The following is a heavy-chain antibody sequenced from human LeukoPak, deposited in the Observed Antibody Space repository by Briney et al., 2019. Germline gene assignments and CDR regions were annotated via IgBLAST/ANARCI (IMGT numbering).Heavy chain of an antibody. V-gene: IGHV3-74*01. J-gene: IGHJ4*02. CDR1: GFTFSSYW. CDR2: IRSDGSTT. CDR3: VRGTGPGYYHY. Sequence: GGSLRLSCAASGFTFSSYWMHWVRQAPGKGLVWVSGIRSDGSTTSYADSVKGRFTISRDNAKNTLYLQMNSLRAEDTAVYYCVRGTGPGYYHYWGQGTLVTVSS.